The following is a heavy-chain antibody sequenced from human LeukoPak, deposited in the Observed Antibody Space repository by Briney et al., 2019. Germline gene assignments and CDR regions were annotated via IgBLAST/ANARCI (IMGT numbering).Heavy chain of an antibody. Sequence: GGSLRLSCAASGFTFSSYSMNWVRQAPGKGLEWVSSISSSSSYIYYADSVKGRFTISRDNAKNSLYLQMNSLRAEDTAVYYCAREGRDSYGYHYYYYMDVWGKGTTVTVSS. CDR3: AREGRDSYGYHYYYYMDV. CDR1: GFTFSSYS. J-gene: IGHJ6*03. CDR2: ISSSSSYI. V-gene: IGHV3-21*01. D-gene: IGHD5-18*01.